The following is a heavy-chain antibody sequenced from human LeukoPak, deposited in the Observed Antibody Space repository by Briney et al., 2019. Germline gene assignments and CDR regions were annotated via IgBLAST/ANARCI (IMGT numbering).Heavy chain of an antibody. CDR1: GGTFSSYA. V-gene: IGHV1-69*01. CDR3: ARDFRGYSYVSGMDV. CDR2: IIPIFGTA. Sequence: SVKVSCKASGGTFSSYAISWVRQAPGQGLEWMGGIIPIFGTANYAQKFQGRVTITADESTSTAYMELSSLRSEDTAVYYCARDFRGYSYVSGMDVWGQGATVTVSS. D-gene: IGHD5-18*01. J-gene: IGHJ6*02.